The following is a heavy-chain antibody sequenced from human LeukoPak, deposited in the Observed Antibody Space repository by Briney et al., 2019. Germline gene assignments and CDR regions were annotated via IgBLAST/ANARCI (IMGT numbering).Heavy chain of an antibody. CDR1: GGSFSGYY. J-gene: IGHJ4*02. D-gene: IGHD2-2*02. CDR3: ARGRGWIVVVPAAIPAGLEYYFDY. CDR2: INHSGST. V-gene: IGHV4-34*01. Sequence: PSETLSLTCAVYGGSFSGYYWSWIRQPPGKWLEWIGEINHSGSTNYNPSLKSRVTISVDASKNQFSLKLSSVTAADTAVYYCARGRGWIVVVPAAIPAGLEYYFDYWGQGTLVTVSS.